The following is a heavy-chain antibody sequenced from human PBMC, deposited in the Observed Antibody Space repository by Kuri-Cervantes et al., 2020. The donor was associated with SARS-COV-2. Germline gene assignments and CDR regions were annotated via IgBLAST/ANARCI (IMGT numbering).Heavy chain of an antibody. CDR3: ARDTRGGLFQPDAFDI. J-gene: IGHJ3*02. CDR2: IIPIFGTA. CDR1: GGTFSSYA. Sequence: SVKVSCKASGGTFSSYAIGWVRQAPGQGLEWMGGIIPIFGTANYAQKFQGRVTITADESTSTAYMELSSLRSEDTAVYYCARDTRGGLFQPDAFDIWGQGTMVTVSS. D-gene: IGHD3-22*01. V-gene: IGHV1-69*13.